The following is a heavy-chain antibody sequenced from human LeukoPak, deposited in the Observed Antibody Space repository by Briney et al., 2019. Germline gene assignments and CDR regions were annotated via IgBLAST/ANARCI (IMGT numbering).Heavy chain of an antibody. CDR2: ISSSSSYI. D-gene: IGHD3-22*01. CDR3: ARDDYDSSGYYSD. V-gene: IGHV3-21*01. J-gene: IGHJ4*02. CDR1: GFTFSAYS. Sequence: SGGSLRLSCAASGFTFSAYSLNWVRQAPGKGLEWVSSISSSSSYIYYADSVKGRFTISRDNAKNSLYLQMNSLRAEDTAVYYCARDDYDSSGYYSDWGQGTLVTVSS.